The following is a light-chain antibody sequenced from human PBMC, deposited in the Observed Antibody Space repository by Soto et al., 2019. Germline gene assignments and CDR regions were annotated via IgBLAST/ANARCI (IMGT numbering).Light chain of an antibody. Sequence: QSVLTQPPSVSEAPGQKVTISCSGSSSNIGNNYVSWYQQLPGTAPKLLIYANNKRPSGIPDRFSGSKSGTSATLGITGLQTGDEADYYCGTWDSSLSAVVFGGGTKLTVL. CDR1: SSNIGNNY. V-gene: IGLV1-51*01. J-gene: IGLJ2*01. CDR3: GTWDSSLSAVV. CDR2: ANN.